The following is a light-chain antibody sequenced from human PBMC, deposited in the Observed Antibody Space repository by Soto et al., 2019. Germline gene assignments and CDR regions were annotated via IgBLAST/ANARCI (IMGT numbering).Light chain of an antibody. CDR2: WAS. V-gene: IGKV4-1*01. CDR1: QSLLYSSNNKNY. CDR3: QQYYSVPIT. Sequence: DIVMTQSPDSLAVSLGERATINCKSSQSLLYSSNNKNYLTWYQQKPGQPPKXXSYWASTRESGVPDRFSGSGSGTDFTLTITSLQAEDVEVYYCQQYYSVPITFGQGTRLEIK. J-gene: IGKJ5*01.